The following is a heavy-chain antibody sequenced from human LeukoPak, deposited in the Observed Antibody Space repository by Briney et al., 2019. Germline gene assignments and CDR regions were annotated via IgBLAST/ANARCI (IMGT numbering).Heavy chain of an antibody. J-gene: IGHJ4*02. Sequence: SETLSLTCTVSGGSISIYYWSWIRQPAGKGLEWIGRIYNSGSTNYNPSLKSRVTMSVDTSKNQFSLKLSSVTAADPAVYYCARFSSIAAAFDYWGQGTLVTVSS. CDR3: ARFSSIAAAFDY. D-gene: IGHD6-13*01. CDR2: IYNSGST. V-gene: IGHV4-4*07. CDR1: GGSISIYY.